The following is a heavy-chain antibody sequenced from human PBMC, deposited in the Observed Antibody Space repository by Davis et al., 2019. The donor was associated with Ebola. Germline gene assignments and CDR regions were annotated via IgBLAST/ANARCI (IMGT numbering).Heavy chain of an antibody. J-gene: IGHJ6*02. CDR3: ARGWLRVGMDV. CDR2: TYYSSKWYN. V-gene: IGHV6-1*01. D-gene: IGHD5-18*01. Sequence: PSETLSLTCAISGDSVSSGGWNWIRQSPSRGLEWLGRTYYSSKWYNDYAVSVKSRITINPDTSKNQFSLQLNSVTPEDTALYYCARGWLRVGMDVWGEGTTVTV. CDR1: GDSVSSGG.